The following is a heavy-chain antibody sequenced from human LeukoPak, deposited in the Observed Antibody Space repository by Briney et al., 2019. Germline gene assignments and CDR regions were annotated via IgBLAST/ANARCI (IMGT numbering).Heavy chain of an antibody. CDR3: ARVPARPYCSSTSCYVIWFDP. D-gene: IGHD2-2*01. V-gene: IGHV4-34*01. Sequence: GEINHSGSTNYNPSPKSRVTISVDTSKNQFSLKLRSVTAADTAVYYCARVPARPYCSSTSCYVIWFDPWGQGILVTVSS. CDR2: INHSGST. J-gene: IGHJ5*02.